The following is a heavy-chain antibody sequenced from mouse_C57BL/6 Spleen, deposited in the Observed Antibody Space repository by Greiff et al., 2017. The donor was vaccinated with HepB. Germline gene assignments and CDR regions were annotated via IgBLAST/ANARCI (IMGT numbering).Heavy chain of an antibody. CDR3: ERKSAQDTAFAY. J-gene: IGHJ3*01. CDR2: IYPGSGST. CDR1: GYTFTSYW. Sequence: VQLQQPGAELVKPGASVKMSCKASGYTFTSYWITWVKQRPGQGLEWIGDIYPGSGSTNYNEKFKSKATLTVDTSSSTAYMQLSSLKSEDSAVYYCERKSAQDTAFAYWGRGTVDTVSA. V-gene: IGHV1-55*01. D-gene: IGHD3-3*01.